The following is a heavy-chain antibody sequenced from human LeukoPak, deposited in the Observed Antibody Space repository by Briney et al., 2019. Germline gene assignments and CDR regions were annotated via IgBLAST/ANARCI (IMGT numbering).Heavy chain of an antibody. CDR3: ARRGEARGYYPEEFDY. V-gene: IGHV4-39*01. Sequence: PSETLSFTCSVSGGSIRTMLHYWAWIRLSPGKGLEWIGSVYYSGSAYYNPSLKSRVTISVDTSKNQFSLRLHSVTAADTAVYFCARRGEARGYYPEEFDYWGQGTLVTVS. CDR1: GGSIRTMLHY. D-gene: IGHD3-22*01. J-gene: IGHJ4*02. CDR2: VYYSGSA.